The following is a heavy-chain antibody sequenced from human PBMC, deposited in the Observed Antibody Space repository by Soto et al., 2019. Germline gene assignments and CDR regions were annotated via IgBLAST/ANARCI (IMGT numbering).Heavy chain of an antibody. CDR3: ANRRYCGSSTSCSPGFHYFDY. J-gene: IGHJ4*02. CDR1: GGSISSSSYY. Sequence: SETLSLTCTVSGGSISSSSYYWGWIRQPPGKGLEWIGSIYYSGSTYYNPSLKSRVTISVDTSKNQFSLKLSSVTAADTAVYYCANRRYCGSSTSCSPGFHYFDYWGQGTLVTVSS. V-gene: IGHV4-39*01. CDR2: IYYSGST. D-gene: IGHD2-2*01.